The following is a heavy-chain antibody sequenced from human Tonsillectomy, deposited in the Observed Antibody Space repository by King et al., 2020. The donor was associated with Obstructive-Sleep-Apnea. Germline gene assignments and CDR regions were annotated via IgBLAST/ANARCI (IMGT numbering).Heavy chain of an antibody. J-gene: IGHJ6*02. V-gene: IGHV4-59*01. D-gene: IGHD3-10*01. Sequence: QLQESGPGLVKPSETLSLTCTVSGGSISGYYWSWIRQPPGMGREWIGYIYYTGITNNNPSLKSRVTISVDTSKTQFPLKLSSVTAADTAVYYCARVGRPYFYYYGMDVWGQGTTVTVSS. CDR3: ARVGRPYFYYYGMDV. CDR2: IYYTGIT. CDR1: GGSISGYY.